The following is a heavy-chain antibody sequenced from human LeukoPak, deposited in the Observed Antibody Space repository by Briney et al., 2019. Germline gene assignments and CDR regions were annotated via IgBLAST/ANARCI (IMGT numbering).Heavy chain of an antibody. V-gene: IGHV4-59*01. CDR2: IYYSGNT. CDR1: GGSISSYY. Sequence: SETLSLTCTVSGGSISSYYWSWIRQPPGKGLEWIGHIYYSGNTNYNPSLKSRVTISVDTSKNQFSLKLSSVTAADTAVYYCARSIAVVGTFYFDYWGQGTLVTVSS. D-gene: IGHD6-19*01. CDR3: ARSIAVVGTFYFDY. J-gene: IGHJ4*02.